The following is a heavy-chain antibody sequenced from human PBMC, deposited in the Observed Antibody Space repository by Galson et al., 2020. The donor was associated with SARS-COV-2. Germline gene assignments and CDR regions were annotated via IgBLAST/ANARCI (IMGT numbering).Heavy chain of an antibody. D-gene: IGHD4-4*01. Sequence: SETLSLTCTVSGGSISSGDNYWSWIRQPPGKGLEWIGYVYNTGSTRYNPSLKSRVVISVDMSKNQFSLELSSVTAADMAMYFCARDPTMTTVITHAFDIWGQGTMVTVAS. CDR1: GGSISSGDNY. V-gene: IGHV4-30-4*01. CDR3: ARDPTMTTVITHAFDI. J-gene: IGHJ3*02. CDR2: VYNTGST.